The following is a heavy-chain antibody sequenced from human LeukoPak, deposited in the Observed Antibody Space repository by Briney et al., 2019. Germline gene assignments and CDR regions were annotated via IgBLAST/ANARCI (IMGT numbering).Heavy chain of an antibody. Sequence: SETLSLTCTVSGGSISYYYWSWIRQSPGKGLEWIGYIYYSGTTNYNPSLKSRVTISVDTSENQFSLQLRSVTAADTAVYYRAREDPQTTVPEGMDVWGQGTTVTVSS. V-gene: IGHV4-59*01. D-gene: IGHD4-17*01. J-gene: IGHJ6*02. CDR1: GGSISYYY. CDR2: IYYSGTT. CDR3: AREDPQTTVPEGMDV.